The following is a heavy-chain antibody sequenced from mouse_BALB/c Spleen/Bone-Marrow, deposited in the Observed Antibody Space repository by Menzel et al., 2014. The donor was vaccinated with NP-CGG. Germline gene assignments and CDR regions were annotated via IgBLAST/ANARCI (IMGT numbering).Heavy chain of an antibody. Sequence: EVTLVESGGGLVQPGGSLKLSCAASGFDFSRYWMSWVRQAPGKGLEWIGEINPDSRTINYSPSLKDKFIISRDNAKNTLYLRLNKVRSEDTALYYCARPDYYGYLNYWGQGTPLTVSS. D-gene: IGHD1-1*01. CDR3: ARPDYYGYLNY. CDR1: GFDFSRYW. V-gene: IGHV4-1*02. CDR2: INPDSRTI. J-gene: IGHJ2*01.